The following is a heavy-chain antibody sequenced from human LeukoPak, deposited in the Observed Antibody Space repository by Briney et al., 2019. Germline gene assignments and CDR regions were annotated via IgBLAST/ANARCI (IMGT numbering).Heavy chain of an antibody. Sequence: TSETLSLTCTVSGGSISSYYWSWIRQPPGKGLEWIGYIYYSGSTNYNPSLKSRVTISVDTSKNQFSLKLSSVTAADTAVYYCARVKAVAGSLLFDPWGQGTQVTVSS. CDR2: IYYSGST. V-gene: IGHV4-59*01. CDR3: ARVKAVAGSLLFDP. CDR1: GGSISSYY. D-gene: IGHD6-19*01. J-gene: IGHJ5*02.